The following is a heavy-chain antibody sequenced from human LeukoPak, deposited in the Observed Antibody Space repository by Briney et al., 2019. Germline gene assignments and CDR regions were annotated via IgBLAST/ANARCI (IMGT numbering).Heavy chain of an antibody. CDR3: ARLQRRYSSSWGWFDP. J-gene: IGHJ5*02. Sequence: SETLSLTCTVSGGSISSYYWSWIRQPPGKGLEWIGSIYYSGSTYYNPSLKSRVTISVDTSKNQFSLKLSSVTAADTAVYYCARLQRRYSSSWGWFDPWGQGTLVTVSS. CDR1: GGSISSYY. V-gene: IGHV4-39*07. D-gene: IGHD6-13*01. CDR2: IYYSGST.